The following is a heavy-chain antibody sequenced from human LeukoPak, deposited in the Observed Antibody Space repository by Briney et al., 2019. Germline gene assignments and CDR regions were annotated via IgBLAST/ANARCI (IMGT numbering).Heavy chain of an antibody. J-gene: IGHJ6*03. CDR2: IYTSGST. V-gene: IGHV4-4*07. D-gene: IGHD3/OR15-3a*01. Sequence: SETLSLTCTVSGGSISSYYWSWIRQPAGKGLEWIGRIYTSGSTNYNPSLKSRVTMSVDTSKNQFSLKLSSVTAADTAVYYCARGTFFLDQHVYYYYYYMDVWGKGTTVTVSS. CDR3: ARGTFFLDQHVYYYYYYMDV. CDR1: GGSISSYY.